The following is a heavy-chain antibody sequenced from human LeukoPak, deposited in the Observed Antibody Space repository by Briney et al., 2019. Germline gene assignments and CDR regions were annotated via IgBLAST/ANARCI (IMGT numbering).Heavy chain of an antibody. J-gene: IGHJ4*02. CDR3: ARDRRAGYRGHYFDY. V-gene: IGHV3-7*01. Sequence: HAGGSLRLSCAASGFTFSSYWMSWVRQAPGKGLEWVANIKQDGSEKYYVDSVKGRFTISRDNAKNSLYLQMNSLRAEDTAVYYCARDRRAGYRGHYFDYWGQGTLVTVSS. CDR2: IKQDGSEK. D-gene: IGHD5-24*01. CDR1: GFTFSSYW.